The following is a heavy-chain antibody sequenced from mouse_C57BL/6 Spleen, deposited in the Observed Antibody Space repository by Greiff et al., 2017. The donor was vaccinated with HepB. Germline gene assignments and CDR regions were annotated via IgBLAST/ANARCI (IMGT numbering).Heavy chain of an antibody. D-gene: IGHD1-1*01. V-gene: IGHV1-69*01. CDR2: IDPSDSYT. CDR3: ARYYYGSSYFDY. Sequence: QVQLQQPGAELVMPGASVKLSCKASGYTFTSYWMHWVKQRPGQGLEWIGEIDPSDSYTNYNQKFKDKSTLTVDKSSSTAYMQLSSLTSEDSAVYYCARYYYGSSYFDYWGQGTTLTVSS. J-gene: IGHJ2*01. CDR1: GYTFTSYW.